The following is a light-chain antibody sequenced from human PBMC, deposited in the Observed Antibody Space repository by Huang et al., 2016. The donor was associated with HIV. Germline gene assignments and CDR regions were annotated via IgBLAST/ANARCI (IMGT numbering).Light chain of an antibody. Sequence: DIQMTQSPSSLSASVGDRVTITCRASQGISNSLAWYQQKPGQAPKLLLFSASRLQSGVPARFSGSGSGTDYTLTISSLQPEDFATYYCQQYYSSPFFGGGTKVEIK. CDR1: QGISNS. CDR3: QQYYSSPF. CDR2: SAS. J-gene: IGKJ4*01. V-gene: IGKV1-NL1*01.